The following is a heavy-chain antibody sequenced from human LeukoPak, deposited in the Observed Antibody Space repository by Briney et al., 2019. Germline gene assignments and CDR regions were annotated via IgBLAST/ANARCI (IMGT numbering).Heavy chain of an antibody. V-gene: IGHV4-30-2*01. CDR2: IYHSGST. CDR1: GGSISSGGYS. Sequence: SQTLSLTCAVSGGSISSGGYSWSWIRQPPGKGLEWIGYIYHSGSTYYNPSPKSRVTISVDRSKNQFSLKLSSVTAADTAVYYCARGLPDCFPATLSYYFDYWGQGTLVTVSS. CDR3: ARGLPDCFPATLSYYFDY. D-gene: IGHD3-16*01. J-gene: IGHJ4*02.